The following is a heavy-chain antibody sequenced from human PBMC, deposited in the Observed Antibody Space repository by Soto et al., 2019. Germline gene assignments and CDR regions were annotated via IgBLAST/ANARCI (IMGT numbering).Heavy chain of an antibody. D-gene: IGHD3-10*01. CDR1: GFTFSSYW. CDR2: INSDGSIT. CDR3: ARSPIDYLPTYYMDV. J-gene: IGHJ6*03. Sequence: GGSLRLSCAASGFTFSSYWMHWVRQAPGKGLVWVSRINSDGSITSYAGSVKGRFTISRDNAKNTLYLQMNSLRAEDTAVYYCARSPIDYLPTYYMDVWGKGTTVTVSS. V-gene: IGHV3-74*01.